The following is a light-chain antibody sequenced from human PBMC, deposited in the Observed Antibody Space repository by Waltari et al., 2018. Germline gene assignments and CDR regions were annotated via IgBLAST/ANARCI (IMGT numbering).Light chain of an antibody. V-gene: IGKV3-15*01. CDR1: QRFSSY. CDR3: QQYNSYAT. Sequence: EIVLTQSPTTLSVSPGERATLSCRASQRFSSYLAWYQQKPGRAPRLLIYEASSRATGVSARFSGSGSGTEFTLTISSLQPDDFATYYCQQYNSYATFGQGTKVEIK. CDR2: EAS. J-gene: IGKJ1*01.